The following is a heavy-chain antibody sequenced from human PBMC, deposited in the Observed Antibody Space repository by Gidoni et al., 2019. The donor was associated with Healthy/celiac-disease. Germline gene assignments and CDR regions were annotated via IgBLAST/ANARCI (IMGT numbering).Heavy chain of an antibody. CDR3: ASDMITFGGVIVQYWFDP. CDR1: GGTFGGHY. Sequence: QVQLQQWGAGLWKTSESLSRTCAAYGGTFGGHYVSWIRQPPGKGLGWIGDISHSGSSNYTPPRRSRVTISVDTSKDQFSLKLRSVTAADAAEYSCASDMITFGGVIVQYWFDPWGQGTLVTVSS. D-gene: IGHD3-16*02. J-gene: IGHJ5*02. V-gene: IGHV4-34*01. CDR2: ISHSGSS.